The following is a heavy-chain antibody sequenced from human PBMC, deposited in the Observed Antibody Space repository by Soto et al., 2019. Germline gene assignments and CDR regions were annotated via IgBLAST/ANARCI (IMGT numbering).Heavy chain of an antibody. D-gene: IGHD6-13*01. Sequence: GGSLRLSCSASGFTFSSYAMHWVRQAPGKGLEYVSAISSNGGSTYYADSVKGRFTISRDNSKNTLYLQMSSLRAEDTAVYYCVKGSSGLAARDNGFDPWGRETLVTVS. V-gene: IGHV3-64D*06. CDR2: ISSNGGST. CDR3: VKGSSGLAARDNGFDP. J-gene: IGHJ5*02. CDR1: GFTFSSYA.